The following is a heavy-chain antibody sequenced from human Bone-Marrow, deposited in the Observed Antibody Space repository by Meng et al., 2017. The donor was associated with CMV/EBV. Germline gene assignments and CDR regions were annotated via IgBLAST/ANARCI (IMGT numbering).Heavy chain of an antibody. CDR1: GFTFSSYS. D-gene: IGHD1-26*01. J-gene: IGHJ6*02. CDR3: ARDRARVVGAFYYYYGMEV. Sequence: GGSLRLSCAASGFTFSSYSMNWVRQAPGKGLEWVSSISSSSSYIYYADSVKGRFTISRDNAKNSLYLQMNSLRAEDTAVYYCARDRARVVGAFYYYYGMEVWGQGTTVTVSS. CDR2: ISSSSSYI. V-gene: IGHV3-21*01.